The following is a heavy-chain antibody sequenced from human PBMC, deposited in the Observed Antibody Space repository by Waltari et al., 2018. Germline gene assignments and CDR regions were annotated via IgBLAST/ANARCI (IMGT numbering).Heavy chain of an antibody. CDR3: ARARYDILTGHDAFDI. CDR2: IYYGGSH. Sequence: QVQLQESGPGLVKPSQTLSLTCTVSGGSISSGGYYWSWLRQHPGKGLEWIGYIYYGGSHYSNPSLKSRVTISVDTSKNQFSLKLSSVTAADTAVYYCARARYDILTGHDAFDIWGQGTMVTVSS. J-gene: IGHJ3*02. CDR1: GGSISSGGYY. D-gene: IGHD3-9*01. V-gene: IGHV4-31*03.